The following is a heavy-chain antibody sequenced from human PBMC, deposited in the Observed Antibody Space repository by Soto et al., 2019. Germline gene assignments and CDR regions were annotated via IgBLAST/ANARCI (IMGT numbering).Heavy chain of an antibody. J-gene: IGHJ4*02. V-gene: IGHV4-39*01. CDR2: IYYSGST. CDR3: ARLAVAGTSLDY. CDR1: GGSISSSSYY. D-gene: IGHD6-19*01. Sequence: PSETLSLTCTVSGGSISSSSYYWGWIRQPPGKGLEWIGSIYYSGSTYYNPSLKSRVTISVDTSKNQFSLKLSSVTAADTAVYYCARLAVAGTSLDYWGQGTLVTVSS.